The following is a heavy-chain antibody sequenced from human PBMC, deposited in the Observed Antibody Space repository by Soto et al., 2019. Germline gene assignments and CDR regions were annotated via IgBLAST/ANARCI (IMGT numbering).Heavy chain of an antibody. D-gene: IGHD3-22*01. CDR1: GDSVSSNSAA. CDR2: TYYRSKWYN. CDR3: ARGTYYYDSSGYPLLYYYYGMDV. J-gene: IGHJ6*02. V-gene: IGHV6-1*01. Sequence: SQTLSLTCAISGDSVSSNSAAWNWIRQSPSRGLEWLGRTYYRSKWYNDYAVSVKSRITINPDTSKNQFSLQLNSVTPEDTAVYYCARGTYYYDSSGYPLLYYYYGMDVWGQGTTVTVSS.